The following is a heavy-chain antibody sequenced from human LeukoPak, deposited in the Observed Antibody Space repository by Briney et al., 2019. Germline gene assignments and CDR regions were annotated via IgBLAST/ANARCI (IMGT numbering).Heavy chain of an antibody. D-gene: IGHD3-22*01. V-gene: IGHV4-39*07. Sequence: SETLSLTCTVSGGSISSSTYYWGWIRQPPGKGLEWIGSIYYSGSTYYNPSLKSRVTISVDTSKNQFSLKLSSVTAADMAVYYCARDVRGSSGRYYYYYMDVWGKGTTVTVSS. CDR1: GGSISSSTYY. J-gene: IGHJ6*03. CDR2: IYYSGST. CDR3: ARDVRGSSGRYYYYYMDV.